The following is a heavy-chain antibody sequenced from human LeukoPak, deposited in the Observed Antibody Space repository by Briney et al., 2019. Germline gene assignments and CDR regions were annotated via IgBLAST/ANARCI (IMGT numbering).Heavy chain of an antibody. CDR1: GYGFTSYW. V-gene: IGHV5-51*01. J-gene: IGHJ5*02. D-gene: IGHD3-10*01. CDR3: ARGSGSYYDWFDP. CDR2: IYPGDPDT. Sequence: GESLKISCKGSGYGFTSYWIGWVRQMPGKGLEWMGIIYPGDPDTRYSPSFQGQVTISADKSISTAYLQWSSLKASDTAMYYCARGSGSYYDWFDPWGQGTLVTVSS.